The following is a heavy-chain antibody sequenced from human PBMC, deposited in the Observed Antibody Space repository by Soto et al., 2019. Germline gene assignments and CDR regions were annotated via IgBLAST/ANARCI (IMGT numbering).Heavy chain of an antibody. Sequence: GGSLRLSCATSGFTFSNSAMSWVRQAPGKGLEWVSFISFSGGNTYYADSVKGRFNISGDKSKNTVYLQMNSLRAEETAVYYCARVGPYDSGSYMFRYNWFDPWGQGTLVTVSS. CDR3: ARVGPYDSGSYMFRYNWFDP. CDR2: ISFSGGNT. V-gene: IGHV3-23*01. J-gene: IGHJ5*02. D-gene: IGHD3-10*01. CDR1: GFTFSNSA.